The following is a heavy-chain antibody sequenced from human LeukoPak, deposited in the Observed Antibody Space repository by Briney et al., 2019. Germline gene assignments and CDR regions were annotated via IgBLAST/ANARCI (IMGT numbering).Heavy chain of an antibody. Sequence: ASVKVSCKTSGFTFNTYGIAWVRQAPGQGLEWMGWISAYNGNTNYAQNLQDRVTMTTDTPTTTAYMELRGLRSDDTAVYYCAREGSLHHSGDHYLSWFDPWGQGTLVTASS. V-gene: IGHV1-18*01. CDR2: ISAYNGNT. CDR1: GFTFNTYG. D-gene: IGHD2-15*01. J-gene: IGHJ5*02. CDR3: AREGSLHHSGDHYLSWFDP.